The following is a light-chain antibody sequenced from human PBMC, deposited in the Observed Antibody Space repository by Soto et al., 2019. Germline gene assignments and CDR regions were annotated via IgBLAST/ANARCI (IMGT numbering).Light chain of an antibody. CDR1: TGAVTSGHY. CDR2: TTD. J-gene: IGLJ3*02. V-gene: IGLV7-43*01. Sequence: QAVVTQEPSLTVSPGGTVTLTCASNTGAVTSGHYPNWFQQKPGQAPKSLIYTTDKKQSWTPARFSGSLLGGKAALTLSAVQPEDEAEYYCLLLCGGAWVFGGGTKVTVL. CDR3: LLLCGGAWV.